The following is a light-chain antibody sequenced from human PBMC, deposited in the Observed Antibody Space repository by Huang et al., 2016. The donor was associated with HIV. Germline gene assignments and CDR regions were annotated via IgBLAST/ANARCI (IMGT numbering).Light chain of an antibody. V-gene: IGKV1-39*01. J-gene: IGKJ2*01. CDR2: AAS. CDR1: QSISSY. CDR3: QQSYIIPYT. Sequence: DIQMTQSPSSLSASVEDRVTITCRASQSISSYLSWYQQKPGKAPKLRIYAASRLQSGVPSRCSGSGSGTDFTLTISSLQPEDFATYYCQQSYIIPYTFGQGTKLEIK.